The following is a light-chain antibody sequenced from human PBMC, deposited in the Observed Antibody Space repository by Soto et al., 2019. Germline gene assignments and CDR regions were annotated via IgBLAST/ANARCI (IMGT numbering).Light chain of an antibody. Sequence: EIVLTQSPGTLSLSLGERATLSCRASQSISGSYLAWYQQKPGQAPRLLIYGASSRATGIPDRFSGSGSGTDFTLTISRLEPEDFAVYYCQQYGRTFGQGTKVDIK. CDR2: GAS. CDR3: QQYGRT. V-gene: IGKV3-20*01. J-gene: IGKJ1*01. CDR1: QSISGSY.